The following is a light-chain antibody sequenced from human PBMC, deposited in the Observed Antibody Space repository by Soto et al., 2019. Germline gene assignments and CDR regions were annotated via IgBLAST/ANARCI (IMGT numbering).Light chain of an antibody. V-gene: IGKV1-27*01. CDR2: AAS. CDR1: QDIGNF. Sequence: ILMTQSPSSLSAFVGDRVTITCRASQDIGNFLAWYQQKPGKIPKLLIYAASTLQSGVPSRFIGSGSGTDFTLSISSLQPEDVATYYRQKCKVAPFTFGGGNKV. J-gene: IGKJ4*02. CDR3: QKCKVAPFT.